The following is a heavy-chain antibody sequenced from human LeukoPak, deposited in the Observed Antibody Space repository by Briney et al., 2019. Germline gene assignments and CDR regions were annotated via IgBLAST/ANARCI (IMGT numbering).Heavy chain of an antibody. CDR2: ISYDGSNK. J-gene: IGHJ6*04. D-gene: IGHD3-9*01. Sequence: GGSLRLSCAASGFTFSSYAMHWVRQAPGKGLEWAAVISYDGSNKYYADSVKGRFTISRDNSKNTLYLQMNSLRAEDTAVYYCARRSYYDILTGYYTTSPYYGMDVWGKGTTVTVSS. CDR1: GFTFSSYA. V-gene: IGHV3-30*04. CDR3: ARRSYYDILTGYYTTSPYYGMDV.